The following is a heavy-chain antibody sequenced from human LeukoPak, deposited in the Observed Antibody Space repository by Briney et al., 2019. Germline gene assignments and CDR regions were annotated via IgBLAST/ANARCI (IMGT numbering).Heavy chain of an antibody. D-gene: IGHD2-2*01. Sequence: GGSESLSCAASGFTFSRHWMSWVRQAPGKGLEWVASIKQDGSEKNYVDSVKGRFTISRDNAKNALYLQMNSLRAEDTAVYYCAREGVPAARDSGDQGTVVTVSS. J-gene: IGHJ4*02. CDR3: AREGVPAARDS. V-gene: IGHV3-7*01. CDR2: IKQDGSEK. CDR1: GFTFSRHW.